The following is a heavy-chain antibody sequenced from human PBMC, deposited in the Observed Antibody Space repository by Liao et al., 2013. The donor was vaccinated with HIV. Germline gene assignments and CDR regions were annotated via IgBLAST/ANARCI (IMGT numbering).Heavy chain of an antibody. D-gene: IGHD2-21*01. CDR2: IRHTGNT. CDR3: ARIMWSGPSTQHVQD. V-gene: IGHV4-34*10. Sequence: QVQLQESGPGLVKPSETLSLTCSVSGGSISSYFWAWIRQVPGKGLEWIGEIRHTGNTNYNSSLKSRVTMSLDTSQKQFSLKMNSVTAADTAVYYCARIMWSGPSTQHVQDWGQGILVTVSS. CDR1: GGSISSYF. J-gene: IGHJ1*01.